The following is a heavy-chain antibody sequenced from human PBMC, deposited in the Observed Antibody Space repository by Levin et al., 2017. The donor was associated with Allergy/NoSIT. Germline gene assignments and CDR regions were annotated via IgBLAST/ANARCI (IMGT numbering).Heavy chain of an antibody. J-gene: IGHJ4*02. CDR1: GFTFSTYA. D-gene: IGHD3-3*01. Sequence: GGSLRLSCAASGFTFSTYAMSWVRQAPGKGLEWVAAISGTGSSTYYADSVKGRFTISRDNSKGTLYLQMNSLRAEDTAVYYCARSLHDYDFWSGYYSGYFDYWGQGTLVTVSS. CDR2: ISGTGSST. V-gene: IGHV3-23*01. CDR3: ARSLHDYDFWSGYYSGYFDY.